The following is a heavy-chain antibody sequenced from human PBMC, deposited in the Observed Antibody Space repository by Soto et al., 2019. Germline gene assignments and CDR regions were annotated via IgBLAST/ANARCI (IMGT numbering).Heavy chain of an antibody. CDR1: GGTFSSYA. Sequence: VASVKVSCKASGGTFSSYAISWVRQAPGQGLEWMGGIIPIFGTANYAQKFQGRVTITADESTSTAYMELSSLRSEDTAVYYCATPSSDHAFDIWGQGTMVTVSS. J-gene: IGHJ3*02. CDR2: IIPIFGTA. CDR3: ATPSSDHAFDI. V-gene: IGHV1-69*13.